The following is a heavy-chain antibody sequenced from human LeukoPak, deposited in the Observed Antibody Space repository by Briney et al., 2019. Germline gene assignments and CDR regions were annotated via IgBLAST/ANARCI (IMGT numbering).Heavy chain of an antibody. V-gene: IGHV5-51*01. CDR3: ARRWGDYGDSNFDY. J-gene: IGHJ4*02. Sequence: GESLKISCTGSGYSFTIYWIAWVRQMSGKGLEWMGIIYPGDSDTKYSPSFQGQVTISVDKSINTAYLQWSSLKASDTAIYYCARRWGDYGDSNFDYWGQGTLVTVSS. CDR2: IYPGDSDT. CDR1: GYSFTIYW. D-gene: IGHD4-17*01.